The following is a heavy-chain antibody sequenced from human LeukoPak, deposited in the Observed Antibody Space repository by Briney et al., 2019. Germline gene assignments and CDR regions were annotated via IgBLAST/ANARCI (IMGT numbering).Heavy chain of an antibody. V-gene: IGHV3-53*01. Sequence: GGCLRLSCAASGFTFDVYAMHWARRAPGKGLVWFSVIYSGGNTYYAESVMGRFTISRDHPQNTRYLQMNSLRAEDTAGYYCRRSEGPGSYPDYYYYYYIDVWGKGTTVTASS. J-gene: IGHJ6*03. CDR2: IYSGGNT. CDR1: GFTFDVYA. D-gene: IGHD3-10*01. CDR3: RRSEGPGSYPDYYYYYYIDV.